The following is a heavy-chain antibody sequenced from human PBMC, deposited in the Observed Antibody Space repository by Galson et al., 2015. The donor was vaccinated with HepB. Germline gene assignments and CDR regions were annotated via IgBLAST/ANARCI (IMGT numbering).Heavy chain of an antibody. D-gene: IGHD4-17*01. Sequence: SLRLSCAASGFTFSRYGMHWVRQAPGKGLEWVATIWYDGSNKYYVDSVKGRFTISRDNPKNTLFLQMHSLRAEDTAVFYCAREIPGDYGASDVWGQGTMVTVSS. CDR1: GFTFSRYG. CDR3: AREIPGDYGASDV. CDR2: IWYDGSNK. V-gene: IGHV3-33*01. J-gene: IGHJ3*01.